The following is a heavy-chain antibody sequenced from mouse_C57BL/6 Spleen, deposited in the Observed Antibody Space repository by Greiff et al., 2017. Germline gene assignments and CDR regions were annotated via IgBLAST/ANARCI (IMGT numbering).Heavy chain of an antibody. CDR3: AREGDGYPYYFDY. V-gene: IGHV5-16*01. Sequence: EVKLMESEGGLVQPGSSMKLSCTASGFTFSDYYMAWVRQVPEKGLEWVANINYDGSSTYYLDSLKSRFIISRDNAKNILYLQMSSLKSEDTATXYCAREGDGYPYYFDYWGQGTTLTVSS. J-gene: IGHJ2*01. CDR1: GFTFSDYY. CDR2: INYDGSST. D-gene: IGHD2-3*01.